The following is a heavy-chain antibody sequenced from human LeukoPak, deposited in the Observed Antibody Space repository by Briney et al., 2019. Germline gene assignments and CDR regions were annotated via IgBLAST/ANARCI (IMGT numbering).Heavy chain of an antibody. Sequence: ASVKVSCKASGYTFTGYYMHWVRQAPGQGLEWMGWINPNSGGTNYAQKFQGWVTMTRDTSISTAYMELSRLRSDDTAVYYCARAELPIRLGELSFFDYWGQGTLVTVSS. V-gene: IGHV1-2*04. D-gene: IGHD3-16*02. CDR2: INPNSGGT. CDR3: ARAELPIRLGELSFFDY. CDR1: GYTFTGYY. J-gene: IGHJ4*02.